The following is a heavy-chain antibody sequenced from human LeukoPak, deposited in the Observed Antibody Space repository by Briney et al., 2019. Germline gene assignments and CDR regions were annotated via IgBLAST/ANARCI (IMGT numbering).Heavy chain of an antibody. Sequence: GGSLRLSCAASGFTFSHYGMHWVRQAPGKGLEWVAYIQYDGNRKNYADSVKGRFTISRDNPKSLLYVQMNTLTAEDTAVYFCAEKKTGSGDRFDYWGQGTLVAVSS. D-gene: IGHD2-21*02. V-gene: IGHV3-30*02. J-gene: IGHJ4*02. CDR2: IQYDGNRK. CDR3: AEKKTGSGDRFDY. CDR1: GFTFSHYG.